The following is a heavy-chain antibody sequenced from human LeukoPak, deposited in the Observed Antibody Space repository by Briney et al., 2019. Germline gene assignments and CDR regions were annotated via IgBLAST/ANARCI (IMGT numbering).Heavy chain of an antibody. CDR1: GFTFSSYG. Sequence: GRSLRLSCAASGFTFSSYGMHWVRQAPGKGLEWVAVISYDGSNKYYADSVKGRFTISRDNSKNTLYLQMNSLRAEDMAVYYCAKDLWFGESYYFDYWGQGTLVTVSS. V-gene: IGHV3-30*18. CDR2: ISYDGSNK. CDR3: AKDLWFGESYYFDY. J-gene: IGHJ4*02. D-gene: IGHD3-10*01.